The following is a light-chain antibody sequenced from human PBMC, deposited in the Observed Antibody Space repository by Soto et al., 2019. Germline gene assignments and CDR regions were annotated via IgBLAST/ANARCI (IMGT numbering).Light chain of an antibody. J-gene: IGKJ4*01. CDR2: DAS. Sequence: DIQMTQSPSSLSASVGDRVTITCQASQDITSYLNWYLQKPGKAPKLLIYDASNLETGVPSRFSGNGSGTDFTFTISSLQPEDVATYYCQQYDNLPLTFGGGTKVDIK. CDR1: QDITSY. V-gene: IGKV1-33*01. CDR3: QQYDNLPLT.